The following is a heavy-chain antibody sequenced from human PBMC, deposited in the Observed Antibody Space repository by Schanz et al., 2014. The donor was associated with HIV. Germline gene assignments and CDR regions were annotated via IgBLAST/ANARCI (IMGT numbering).Heavy chain of an antibody. Sequence: QVRLVESGGGVVRPGRSLRLSCAASGFTFDSYGMHWVRQAPGKGLEWVAVISYDGRNKYYADSVKGRFTISRDNSKNSLSLLIKSLRADDAAVYYCAKDRNYYESKYRGKGNYYYYYGMDVWGQGTTVTVSS. D-gene: IGHD3-22*01. V-gene: IGHV3-30*18. CDR2: ISYDGRNK. CDR3: AKDRNYYESKYRGKGNYYYYYGMDV. J-gene: IGHJ6*02. CDR1: GFTFDSYG.